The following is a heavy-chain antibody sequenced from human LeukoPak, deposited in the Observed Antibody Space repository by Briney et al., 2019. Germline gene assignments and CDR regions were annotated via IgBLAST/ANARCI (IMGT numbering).Heavy chain of an antibody. CDR3: AKDVGFGELFSYYYYMDV. CDR2: IRYDGSNK. V-gene: IGHV3-30*02. CDR1: GFTFSSYG. D-gene: IGHD3-10*01. Sequence: GGSLRLSCAASGFTFSSYGMHWVRRAPGEGLEWVAFIRYDGSNKYYADSVKGRFTISRDNSKNTLYLQMNSLRAEDTAVYYCAKDVGFGELFSYYYYMDVWGKGATVTVSS. J-gene: IGHJ6*03.